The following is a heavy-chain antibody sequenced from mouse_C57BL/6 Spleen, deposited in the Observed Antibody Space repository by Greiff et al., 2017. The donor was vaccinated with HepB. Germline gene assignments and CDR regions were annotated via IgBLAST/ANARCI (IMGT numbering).Heavy chain of an antibody. D-gene: IGHD2-3*01. CDR3: ARHDGYYYY. CDR2: ISSGGSYT. J-gene: IGHJ2*01. CDR1: GFTFSSYG. Sequence: EVQVVESGGDLVKPGGSLKLSCAASGFTFSSYGMSWVRQTPDKRLEWVATISSGGSYTYYPDSVKGRFTISRDNAKNTLYLQMSSLKSEDTAMYYCARHDGYYYYWGQSTTLTVSS. V-gene: IGHV5-6*01.